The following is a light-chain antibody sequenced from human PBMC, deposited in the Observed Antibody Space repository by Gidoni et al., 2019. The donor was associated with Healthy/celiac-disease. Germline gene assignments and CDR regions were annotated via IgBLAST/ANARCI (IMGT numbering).Light chain of an antibody. CDR3: MQALQTPLT. V-gene: IGKV2-28*01. CDR1: QSLLHSNGYNY. CDR2: LGS. Sequence: DIVMTPSPLSLPVTPGEPASISCRSSQSLLHSNGYNYLDWYLQKPGQSQQLLIYLGSNRASGVPDRFSGSGSGTDFTLKSSRVEAEDVGVYYCMQALQTPLTFGGGTKVEIK. J-gene: IGKJ4*01.